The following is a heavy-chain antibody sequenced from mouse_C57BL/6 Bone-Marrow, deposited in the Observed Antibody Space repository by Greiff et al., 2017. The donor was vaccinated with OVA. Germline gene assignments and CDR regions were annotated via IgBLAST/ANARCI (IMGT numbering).Heavy chain of an antibody. D-gene: IGHD1-1*01. CDR3: ARSHYYGSSLDY. J-gene: IGHJ2*01. Sequence: VQLQESGAELARPGASVKLSCKASGYTFTSYGISWVKQRTGQGLEWIGEIYPRSGNTYYNEKFKGKATLTADKSSSTAYMELRSLTSEDSAVYFCARSHYYGSSLDYWGQGTTLTVSS. V-gene: IGHV1-81*01. CDR2: IYPRSGNT. CDR1: GYTFTSYG.